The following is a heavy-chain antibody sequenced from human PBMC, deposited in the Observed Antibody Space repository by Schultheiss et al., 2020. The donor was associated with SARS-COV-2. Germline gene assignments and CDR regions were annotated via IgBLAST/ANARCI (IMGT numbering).Heavy chain of an antibody. CDR1: GGSISSGGYY. CDR2: ISYSGST. D-gene: IGHD3-16*01. V-gene: IGHV4-31*03. CDR3: ARLERGGWFDP. J-gene: IGHJ5*02. Sequence: SETLSLTCTVSGGSISSGGYYWNWIRQHPGKGLEWIGYISYSGSTYYNPSLKSRVTISVDMSKNHFSLKLSSVTAADTAVYYCARLERGGWFDPWGQGTLVTVSS.